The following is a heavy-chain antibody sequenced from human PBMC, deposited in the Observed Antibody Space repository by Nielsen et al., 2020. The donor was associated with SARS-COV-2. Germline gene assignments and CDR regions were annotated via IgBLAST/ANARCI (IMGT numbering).Heavy chain of an antibody. J-gene: IGHJ4*02. D-gene: IGHD4-17*01. CDR1: GFTFDDYG. CDR2: INWNGGDT. Sequence: GGSLRLSCAASGFTFDDYGMSWVRQAPGKGLEWVSGINWNGGDTGYADSVKGRFTISRDNAKNSLYLQMNSLRADDTALYYCARSRSTVTFYFNYWGQGTLVTVSS. CDR3: ARSRSTVTFYFNY. V-gene: IGHV3-20*04.